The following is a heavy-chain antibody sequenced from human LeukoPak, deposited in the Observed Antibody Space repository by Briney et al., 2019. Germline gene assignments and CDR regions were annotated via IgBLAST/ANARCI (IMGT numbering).Heavy chain of an antibody. V-gene: IGHV3-23*01. Sequence: PGGSLRLSCAASGFTFSSYWMHWVRQAPGKGLEWVSAISGSGGSTYYADSVKGRFTISRDNSKNTLYLQMNSLRAEDTAVYYCAKWGDRGLSGSYLDFDYWGQGTLVTVSS. J-gene: IGHJ4*02. CDR2: ISGSGGST. D-gene: IGHD1-26*01. CDR3: AKWGDRGLSGSYLDFDY. CDR1: GFTFSSYW.